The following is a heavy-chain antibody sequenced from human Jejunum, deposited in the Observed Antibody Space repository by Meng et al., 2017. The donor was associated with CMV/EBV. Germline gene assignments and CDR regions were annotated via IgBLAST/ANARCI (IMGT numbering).Heavy chain of an antibody. D-gene: IGHD3-22*01. Sequence: SRSARHWVRQATGKGLELVAVISYDGSNKYYAESGKGRFTISRDNSKNTLYLQMNSLRAEDTAVYYCARDSLGSHYYDSSGGWFDPWGQGTLVTVSS. CDR1: SRSA. V-gene: IGHV3-30*04. J-gene: IGHJ5*02. CDR3: ARDSLGSHYYDSSGGWFDP. CDR2: ISYDGSNK.